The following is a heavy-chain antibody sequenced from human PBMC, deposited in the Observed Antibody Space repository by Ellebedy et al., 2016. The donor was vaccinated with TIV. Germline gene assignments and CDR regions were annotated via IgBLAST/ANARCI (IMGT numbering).Heavy chain of an antibody. CDR2: ISSSSSTI. J-gene: IGHJ4*02. D-gene: IGHD2-2*01. Sequence: GGSLRLXXAASGFTFSSYSMNWVRQAPGKGLEWVSYISSSSSTIYYADSVKGRFTISRDNAKNSLYLQMNSLRDEDTAVYYCASYCSSTSCYRRADYWGQGTLVTVSS. CDR3: ASYCSSTSCYRRADY. V-gene: IGHV3-48*02. CDR1: GFTFSSYS.